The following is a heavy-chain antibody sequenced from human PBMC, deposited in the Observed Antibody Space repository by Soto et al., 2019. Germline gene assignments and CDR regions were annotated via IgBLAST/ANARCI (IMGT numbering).Heavy chain of an antibody. Sequence: SETLSLTCTVSGGSISSGGYYWSWIRQHPGKGLEWIGYIYYSGSTYYNPSLKSRVTISVDTSKNQFSLKLSSVTAADTAVYYCARTKSNVMLPQTFDYWGQGTLVTVSS. CDR1: GGSISSGGYY. D-gene: IGHD2-15*01. J-gene: IGHJ4*02. CDR3: ARTKSNVMLPQTFDY. CDR2: IYYSGST. V-gene: IGHV4-31*03.